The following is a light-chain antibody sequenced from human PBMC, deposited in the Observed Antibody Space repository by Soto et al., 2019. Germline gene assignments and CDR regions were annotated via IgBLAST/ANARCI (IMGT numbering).Light chain of an antibody. V-gene: IGKV1-5*03. CDR2: KAS. CDR3: QQFSGFVWT. J-gene: IGKJ1*01. CDR1: QSLNNW. Sequence: DIQMTQSPSSLSASVGDRVTITCRASQSLNNWLAWYQQKPGKAPKLLIYKASSSESGVPSRFSGSGSGTEFTLTISSLQPDDFATYYCQQFSGFVWTFGQGTKVEIK.